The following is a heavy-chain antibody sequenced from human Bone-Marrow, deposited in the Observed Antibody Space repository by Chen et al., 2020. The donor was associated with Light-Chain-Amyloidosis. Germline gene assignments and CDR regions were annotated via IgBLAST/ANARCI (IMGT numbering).Heavy chain of an antibody. CDR3: AKSRCYPWGMDV. D-gene: IGHD3-16*01. J-gene: IGHJ6*02. Sequence: QDHLVESGGGVVPPERSLRLSCAVSEFNFNNYGIHWVRQAPGKGLEWVAVISYDGSEKYYADSVKGRFTISRDNSKHTVHLQMNSLRPEDTPVYYSAKSRCYPWGMDVWGQGTTVTVSS. V-gene: IGHV3-30*18. CDR1: EFNFNNYG. CDR2: ISYDGSEK.